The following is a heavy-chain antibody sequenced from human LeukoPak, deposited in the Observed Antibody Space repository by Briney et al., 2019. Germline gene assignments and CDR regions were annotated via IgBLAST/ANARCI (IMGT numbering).Heavy chain of an antibody. CDR2: IYHSGST. CDR3: ARDGPQSLEWLFLDY. Sequence: SETLSLTCTVSGYSISSGYYWGWIRQPPGKGLEWIGSIYHSGSTYYNPSLKSRVTISVDTSKNQFSLKLGSVTAADTAVYYCARDGPQSLEWLFLDYWGQGTLVTVSS. D-gene: IGHD3-3*01. J-gene: IGHJ4*02. CDR1: GYSISSGYY. V-gene: IGHV4-38-2*02.